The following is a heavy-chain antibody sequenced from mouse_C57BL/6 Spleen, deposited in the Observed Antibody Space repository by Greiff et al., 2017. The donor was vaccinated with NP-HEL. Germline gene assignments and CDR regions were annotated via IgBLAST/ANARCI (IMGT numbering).Heavy chain of an antibody. D-gene: IGHD2-2*01. CDR3: AREGDGDGYDVGYYFDY. CDR1: GYTFTSYG. CDR2: IYPRSGNT. Sequence: VQLQQSGAELARPGASVKLSCKASGYTFTSYGISWVKQRTGQGLEWIGEIYPRSGNTYYNEKFKGKATLTADKSSSTAYMELRSLTSEDSAVYFCAREGDGDGYDVGYYFDYWGQGTTLTVSS. V-gene: IGHV1-81*01. J-gene: IGHJ2*01.